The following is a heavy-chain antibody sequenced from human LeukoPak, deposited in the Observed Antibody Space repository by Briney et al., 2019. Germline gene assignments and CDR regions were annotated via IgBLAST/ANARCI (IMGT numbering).Heavy chain of an antibody. J-gene: IGHJ2*01. V-gene: IGHV4-59*08. CDR2: IYYSGST. D-gene: IGHD4/OR15-4a*01. Sequence: SETLSLTCTVSGGSISSYYWSWIRQPPGKGLEWIGYIYYSGSTNYNPSLKSRVTVSVDTSKNQFSLKLSSVTAADTAVYYCARPGGPNNWYFDLWGRGTLVTVSS. CDR1: GGSISSYY. CDR3: ARPGGPNNWYFDL.